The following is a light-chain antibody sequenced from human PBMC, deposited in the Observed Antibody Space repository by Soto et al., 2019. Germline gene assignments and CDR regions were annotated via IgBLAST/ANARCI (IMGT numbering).Light chain of an antibody. Sequence: DIHMTHSPATLSASVGYRVTITCRASQSISSWLAWYQQKPGKAPKLLIYDASSLESGVPSRFSGSGSGTEFTLTISSLQPDDFATYYCQQYNSYSWTFGQGTKVDIK. CDR3: QQYNSYSWT. J-gene: IGKJ1*01. V-gene: IGKV1-5*01. CDR2: DAS. CDR1: QSISSW.